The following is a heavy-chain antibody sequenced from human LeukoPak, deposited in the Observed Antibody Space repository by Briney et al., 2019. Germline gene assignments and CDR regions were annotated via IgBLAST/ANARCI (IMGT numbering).Heavy chain of an antibody. J-gene: IGHJ3*02. CDR2: FDPEDGET. CDR1: GYTLTELS. V-gene: IGHV1-24*01. Sequence: ASVKVSCKVSGYTLTELSMHWVRQAPGKGLEWVGGFDPEDGETIYAQKFQGRVTMTEDTSTDTAYMELSSLRSEDTAVYYCATSESYYVNAFDIWGQGTMVTVSS. D-gene: IGHD3-10*01. CDR3: ATSESYYVNAFDI.